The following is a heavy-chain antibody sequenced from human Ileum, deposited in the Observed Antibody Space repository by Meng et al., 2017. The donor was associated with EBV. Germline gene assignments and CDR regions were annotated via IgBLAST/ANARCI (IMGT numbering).Heavy chain of an antibody. D-gene: IGHD6-13*01. J-gene: IGHJ4*02. V-gene: IGHV1-18*01. CDR2: IRANKGDR. CDR3: ARKPTSAALDY. Sequence: QAAAVVAAPGSSVNVPRNGAGFTFTNDGSTWVRQAPGQGLEWMGWIRANKGDRHYAQKFQDRVTLTTDGYTPTVYMELRSLRSDDTAVYFCARKPTSAALDYWGQGTLVTVSS. CDR1: GFTFTNDG.